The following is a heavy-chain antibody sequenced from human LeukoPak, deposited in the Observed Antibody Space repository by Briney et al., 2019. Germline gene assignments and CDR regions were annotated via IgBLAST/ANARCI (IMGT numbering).Heavy chain of an antibody. J-gene: IGHJ6*02. CDR1: GYTFTSYA. Sequence: ASVKVSCKASGYTFTSYAMNWVRQAPGQGLEWMGWTNTNTGNPTYAQGFTGRLVFSLDTSVSTAYLQISSLKAEDTAVYYCARQYTRDYDFWSGYWPTNYYYGMDVWGQGTTVTVSS. CDR2: TNTNTGNP. CDR3: ARQYTRDYDFWSGYWPTNYYYGMDV. D-gene: IGHD3-3*01. V-gene: IGHV7-4-1*02.